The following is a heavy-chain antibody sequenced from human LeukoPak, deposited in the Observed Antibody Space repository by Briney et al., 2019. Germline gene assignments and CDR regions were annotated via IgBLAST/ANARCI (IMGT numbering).Heavy chain of an antibody. Sequence: GGSLRLSCAASGFTFYDYAMHWVRQAPGKGLEWVSSISTNSGSMDYADSMKGRFVISRDNAKNSLYLQMNSLRPEDTALYYCAKTTGTNDAFDIWGQGTMVTVSS. D-gene: IGHD1-1*01. CDR2: ISTNSGSM. V-gene: IGHV3-9*01. CDR1: GFTFYDYA. J-gene: IGHJ3*02. CDR3: AKTTGTNDAFDI.